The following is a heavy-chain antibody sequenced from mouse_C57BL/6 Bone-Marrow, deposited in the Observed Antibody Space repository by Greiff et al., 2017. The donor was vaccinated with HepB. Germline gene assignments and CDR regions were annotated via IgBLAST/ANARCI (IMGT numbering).Heavy chain of an antibody. CDR1: GYTFTSYG. V-gene: IGHV1-81*01. CDR2: IYPRSGNT. Sequence: LVESGAELARPGASVKLSCKASGYTFTSYGISWVKQRTGQGLEWIGEIYPRSGNTYYNEKFKGKATLTADKSSSTAYMELRSLTSEDSAVYFCARWDYSNYDWYFDVWGTGTTVTVSS. D-gene: IGHD2-5*01. CDR3: ARWDYSNYDWYFDV. J-gene: IGHJ1*03.